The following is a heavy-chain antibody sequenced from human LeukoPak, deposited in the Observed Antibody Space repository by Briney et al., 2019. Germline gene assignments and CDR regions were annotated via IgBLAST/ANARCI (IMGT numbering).Heavy chain of an antibody. V-gene: IGHV3-21*01. CDR1: GFTFSSYS. D-gene: IGHD2-2*01. CDR3: ARDGTYCSSTSRYHVMDV. J-gene: IGHJ6*02. CDR2: ISSSSSYI. Sequence: GGSLRLSCAASGFTFSSYSMNWVRQAPGKGLEWVSSISSSSSYIYYADSVKGRFTISRDNAKNSLYLQMNSLRAEDTAVYYCARDGTYCSSTSRYHVMDVWGQGTTVTVSS.